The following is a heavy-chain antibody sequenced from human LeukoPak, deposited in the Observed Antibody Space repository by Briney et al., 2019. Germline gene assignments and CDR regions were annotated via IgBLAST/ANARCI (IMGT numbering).Heavy chain of an antibody. Sequence: GGSLRLSCAASVFTFSDYYMTWVRQAPGKCLQWVSGISWNSGSIGYADSVKGRFTISRDNAKNSLYLQMNSLRAEDTALYYCAKDIRGQNYDILTGIDYWGQGTLVTVSS. CDR3: AKDIRGQNYDILTGIDY. V-gene: IGHV3-9*01. J-gene: IGHJ4*02. D-gene: IGHD3-9*01. CDR1: VFTFSDYY. CDR2: ISWNSGSI.